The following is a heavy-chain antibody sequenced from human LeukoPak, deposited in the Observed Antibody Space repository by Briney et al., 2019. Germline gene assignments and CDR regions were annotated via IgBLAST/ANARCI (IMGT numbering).Heavy chain of an antibody. CDR1: GYTFTGYY. J-gene: IGHJ5*02. D-gene: IGHD2-21*01. V-gene: IGHV1-2*02. Sequence: ASVKVSCKASGYTFTGYYMHWVRQAPGQGLEWMGWINPNSGGTSSAQKFQGRVTMTRDTSITTVYMEVSWLTSDDTAIYYCARADRLHGGPYLIGPWGQGTLVTVSS. CDR2: INPNSGGT. CDR3: ARADRLHGGPYLIGP.